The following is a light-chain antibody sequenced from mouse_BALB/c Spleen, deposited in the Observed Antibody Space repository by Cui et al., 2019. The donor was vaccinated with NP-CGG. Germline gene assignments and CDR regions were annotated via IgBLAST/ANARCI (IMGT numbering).Light chain of an antibody. CDR3: HQRSSYPFT. Sequence: QIALTHSPAIMCACPGEKVTMTCSDRSSISYMHWYQQKPGISPKRWIYDTSKLASGVPARFSGSGSGTFYSLTISSMEAEDAATYYCHQRSSYPFTFGAGTKLELK. J-gene: IGKJ5*01. CDR2: DTS. V-gene: IGKV4-70*01. CDR1: SSISY.